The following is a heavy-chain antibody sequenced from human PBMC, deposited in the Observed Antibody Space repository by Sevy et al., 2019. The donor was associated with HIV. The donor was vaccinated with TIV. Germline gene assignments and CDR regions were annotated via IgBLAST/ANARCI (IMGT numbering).Heavy chain of an antibody. CDR2: ISGSGGSA. CDR3: AKGGYCSSTSCHFHP. CDR1: GITFSSHA. D-gene: IGHD2-2*01. Sequence: GGSMRLSCAASGITFSSHAMSWVRQAPGKGLEWVSTISGSGGSAYYADPVKGRFTISRDNSKNTLYLQMISLRVEDTAIYYCAKGGYCSSTSCHFHPWGQGTLVTVSS. V-gene: IGHV3-23*01. J-gene: IGHJ5*02.